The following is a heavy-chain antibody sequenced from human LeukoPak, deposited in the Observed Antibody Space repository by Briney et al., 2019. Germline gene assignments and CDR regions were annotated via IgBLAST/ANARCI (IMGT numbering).Heavy chain of an antibody. CDR1: GGSISSYY. CDR3: ARGQRGYDFWSGYYPFDP. V-gene: IGHV4-59*01. CDR2: IYYSGST. Sequence: SETLSLTCTVSGGSISSYYWSWIRQPPGKGLEWIGYIYYSGSTNYNPSLKSRVTISVDTSKNQFSLKLSSVTAADTAVYYCARGQRGYDFWSGYYPFDPWGQGTLVTVSS. J-gene: IGHJ5*02. D-gene: IGHD3-3*01.